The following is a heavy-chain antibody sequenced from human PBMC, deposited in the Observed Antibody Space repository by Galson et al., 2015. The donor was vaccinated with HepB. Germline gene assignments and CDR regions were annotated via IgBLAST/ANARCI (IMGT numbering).Heavy chain of an antibody. Sequence: SLRLSCAASGFTFSSYAMHWVRQAPGKGLEWVAVILYDGSNKYYADSVKGRFTISRDNSKNTLYLQMNSLRAEDTAVYYCVRGGGDFWSGYYGYNGMDVWGQGTTVTVSS. CDR2: ILYDGSNK. J-gene: IGHJ6*02. CDR3: VRGGGDFWSGYYGYNGMDV. D-gene: IGHD3-3*01. CDR1: GFTFSSYA. V-gene: IGHV3-30-3*01.